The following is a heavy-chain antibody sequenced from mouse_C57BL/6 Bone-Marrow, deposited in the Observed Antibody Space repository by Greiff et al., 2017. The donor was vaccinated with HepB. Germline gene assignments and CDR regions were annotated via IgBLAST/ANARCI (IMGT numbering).Heavy chain of an antibody. J-gene: IGHJ4*01. D-gene: IGHD1-1*01. CDR1: GYTFTDYN. V-gene: IGHV1-22*01. CDR2: INPNNGGT. Sequence: EVQLQQSGPELVKPGASVKMSCKASGYTFTDYNMHWVKQSHGKSLEWIGYINPNNGGTSYNQKFKGKATLTVNKSSSTAYMELRSLTSEDSAVYYCARIHYGKEYYYAMDYWGQGTSVTVSS. CDR3: ARIHYGKEYYYAMDY.